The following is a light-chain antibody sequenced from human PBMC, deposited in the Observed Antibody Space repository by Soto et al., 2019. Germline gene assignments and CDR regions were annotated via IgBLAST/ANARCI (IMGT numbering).Light chain of an antibody. CDR2: EVT. CDR3: SSYTSSSTYV. CDR1: GSDVGGYDY. V-gene: IGLV2-14*01. J-gene: IGLJ1*01. Sequence: QSVLTQPASVSVSPGQSITICCTGTGSDVGGYDYVSWYQHHPGKAPKVMIYEVTNRPSGVSNRFSGSKSGNTASLTISGLLAEDEADYYCSSYTSSSTYVFGTGTKVTVL.